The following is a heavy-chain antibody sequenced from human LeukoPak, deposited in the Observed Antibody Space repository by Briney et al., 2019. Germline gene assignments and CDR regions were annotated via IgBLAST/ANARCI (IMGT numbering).Heavy chain of an antibody. Sequence: GASVKLSCKASGYTFTSYDINWVRQATGQGLEWMGWINLNSGDTGYAQNFQGRLTMTRYTSINTAYMELSTLRSEDTAFYYCARVTGSIDYWGQGTLVTVSS. V-gene: IGHV1-8*01. J-gene: IGHJ4*02. CDR2: INLNSGDT. D-gene: IGHD1-26*01. CDR1: GYTFTSYD. CDR3: ARVTGSIDY.